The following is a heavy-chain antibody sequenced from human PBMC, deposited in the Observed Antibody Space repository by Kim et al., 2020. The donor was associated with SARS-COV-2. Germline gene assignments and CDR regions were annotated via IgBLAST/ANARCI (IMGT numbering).Heavy chain of an antibody. V-gene: IGHV1-69*13. CDR1: GGTFSSYA. J-gene: IGHJ6*02. CDR2: IIPIFGTA. CDR3: ARDPPPNIAVAGTVYYGMDV. Sequence: SVKVSCKASGGTFSSYAISWVRQAPGQGLEWMGGIIPIFGTANYAQKFQGRVTITADESTSTAYMELSSLRSEDTAVYYCARDPPPNIAVAGTVYYGMDVWGQGTTVTVSS. D-gene: IGHD6-19*01.